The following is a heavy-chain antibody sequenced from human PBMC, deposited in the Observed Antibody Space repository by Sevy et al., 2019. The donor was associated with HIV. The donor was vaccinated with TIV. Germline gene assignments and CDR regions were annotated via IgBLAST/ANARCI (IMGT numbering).Heavy chain of an antibody. CDR3: AAQGSYDILTGTGTAFDL. J-gene: IGHJ3*01. D-gene: IGHD3-9*01. CDR1: GFTFKNSA. V-gene: IGHV1-58*01. Sequence: ASVKVSCKASGFTFKNSAVEWVRQARGQRLEWIGWIVIGPGSRNYAQKFQGRVSISWDMSTTTAHMDLSSLTSEDTAIYYCAAQGSYDILTGTGTAFDLWGQGTVVTVSS. CDR2: IVIGPGSR.